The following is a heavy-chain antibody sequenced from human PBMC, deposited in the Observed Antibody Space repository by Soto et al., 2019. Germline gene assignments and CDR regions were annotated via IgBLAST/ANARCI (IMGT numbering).Heavy chain of an antibody. CDR2: IYPGDSDT. CDR3: ARRSRERATPGYWFDH. Sequence: EVQLVQSGAEVKKPGESLKISCKGSGYSFTSYWIGWVRQMPGKGLEWMGIIYPGDSDTRYSPSFHGQVTISADKTISTAYLQWSSMKASETAKYYCARRSRERATPGYWFDHWGQGTLVTVSS. J-gene: IGHJ5*02. CDR1: GYSFTSYW. V-gene: IGHV5-51*01. D-gene: IGHD5-12*01.